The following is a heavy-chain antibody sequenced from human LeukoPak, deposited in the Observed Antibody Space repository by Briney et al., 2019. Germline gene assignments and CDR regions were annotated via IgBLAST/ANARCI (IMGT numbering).Heavy chain of an antibody. CDR3: ATELGAAFDI. V-gene: IGHV4-39*07. J-gene: IGHJ3*02. CDR1: GGSISSSSYY. Sequence: SETLSLTCTVSGGSISSSSYYWGWIRQPPGKGLEWIGSIYYSGSTYYNPSLKSRVTISVDTSKNQFSLKLSSVTAADTAVYYCATELGAAFDIWGQGTMVTVSS. CDR2: IYYSGST. D-gene: IGHD7-27*01.